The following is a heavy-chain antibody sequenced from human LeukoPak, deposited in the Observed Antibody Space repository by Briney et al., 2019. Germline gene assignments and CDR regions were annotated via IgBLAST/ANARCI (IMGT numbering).Heavy chain of an antibody. D-gene: IGHD2-2*01. J-gene: IGHJ4*02. CDR3: ARHFVSRRGVPSPHFDY. CDR1: DGSISSYY. CDR2: IYYSGST. V-gene: IGHV4-59*08. Sequence: SETLSLTCTVSDGSISSYYWSWIRQPPGKGLEWIGYIYYSGSTNYNPSLKSRVTISVDTSKNQFSLKLSSVTAADTAVYYCARHFVSRRGVPSPHFDYWGQGTLVTVSS.